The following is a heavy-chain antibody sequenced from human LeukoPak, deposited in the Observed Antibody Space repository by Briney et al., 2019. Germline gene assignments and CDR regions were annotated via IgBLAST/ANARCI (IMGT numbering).Heavy chain of an antibody. Sequence: GGSLRLSCAASGFTFDDYAMHWVRQAPGKGLEWVSLISGDGGSTYYADSVKGRFTISRDNSKNSLYLQMNSLRTEDTALYYCAKGISYSSSWSFGYYYYGMDVWGQGTTVTVSS. CDR1: GFTFDDYA. CDR2: ISGDGGST. V-gene: IGHV3-43*02. J-gene: IGHJ6*02. CDR3: AKGISYSSSWSFGYYYYGMDV. D-gene: IGHD6-13*01.